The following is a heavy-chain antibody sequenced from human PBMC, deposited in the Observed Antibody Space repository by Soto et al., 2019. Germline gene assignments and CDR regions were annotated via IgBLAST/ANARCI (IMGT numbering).Heavy chain of an antibody. V-gene: IGHV3-74*01. CDR1: GFTFSSYW. CDR3: ARAGTMVRGVIPLDY. J-gene: IGHJ4*02. D-gene: IGHD3-10*01. Sequence: GGSLRLSCAASGFTFSSYWMHWVRQAPGKGLVWVSRINSDGSSTSYADSVKGRFTISRDNAKNTLYLQMNSLRAEDTAVYYCARAGTMVRGVIPLDYWGQGTLVTVSS. CDR2: INSDGSST.